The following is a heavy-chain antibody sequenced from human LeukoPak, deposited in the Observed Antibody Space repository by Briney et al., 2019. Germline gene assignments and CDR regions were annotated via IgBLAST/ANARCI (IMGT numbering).Heavy chain of an antibody. CDR2: IYPGDSDT. V-gene: IGHV5-51*01. J-gene: IGHJ3*02. D-gene: IGHD6-13*01. Sequence: GESLKISCKSSGYSFTSYWIGWVRQMPGKGLEWMGIIYPGDSDTRYSPSFQGQVTISADKSISTAYLQWSSLKASDTAMYYCARTPIAASDAFDIWGQGTMVTVSS. CDR1: GYSFTSYW. CDR3: ARTPIAASDAFDI.